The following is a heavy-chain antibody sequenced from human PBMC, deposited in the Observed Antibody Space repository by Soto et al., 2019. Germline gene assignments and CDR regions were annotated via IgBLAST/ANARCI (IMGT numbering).Heavy chain of an antibody. Sequence: GGSLRLSCAASGFTFSSYWMSWVRQAPGKGLEWVANIKQDGSEKYYVDSVKGRFTISRDNAKSSLYLQMNSLRAEDTAVYYCARGGDGYNAEFDYWGQGTLVTVSS. D-gene: IGHD5-12*01. CDR3: ARGGDGYNAEFDY. CDR1: GFTFSSYW. J-gene: IGHJ4*02. V-gene: IGHV3-7*04. CDR2: IKQDGSEK.